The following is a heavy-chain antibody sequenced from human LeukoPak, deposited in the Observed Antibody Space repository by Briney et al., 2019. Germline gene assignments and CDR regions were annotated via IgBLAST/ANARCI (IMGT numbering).Heavy chain of an antibody. Sequence: ASVKVSCKASGYTFTSYDINWVRQATGQGLEWMGIINPSGGSTSYAQKFQGRVTMTRDTSTSTVYMELSSLRSEDTAVYYCARGIVVVPAALFAEYFQHWGQGTLVTVSS. D-gene: IGHD2-2*01. CDR2: INPSGGST. CDR1: GYTFTSYD. V-gene: IGHV1-46*01. J-gene: IGHJ1*01. CDR3: ARGIVVVPAALFAEYFQH.